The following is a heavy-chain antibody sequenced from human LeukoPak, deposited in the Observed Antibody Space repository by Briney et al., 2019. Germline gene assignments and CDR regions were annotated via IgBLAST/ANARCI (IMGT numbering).Heavy chain of an antibody. V-gene: IGHV3-30*03. CDR3: AREVRGLSTFEY. CDR2: ISYDGRNE. CDR1: GFTFSNYG. J-gene: IGHJ4*02. Sequence: GGSLRLSCAASGFTFSNYGMHWVRQAPGKGLEWVAVISYDGRNEFYGDSVKGRFTISRDNSKNTLHLQMNSLRVEDTAVYYCAREVRGLSTFEYWGQGTLVTVSS.